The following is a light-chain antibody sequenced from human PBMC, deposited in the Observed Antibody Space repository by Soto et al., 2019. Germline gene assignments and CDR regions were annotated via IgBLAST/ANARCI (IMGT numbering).Light chain of an antibody. V-gene: IGKV3-15*01. CDR1: QSVTNSY. J-gene: IGKJ5*01. CDR3: QQYNNWPIT. CDR2: LAS. Sequence: EIVMTQSPVTLSVSPGERVSLSCRASQSVTNSYLAWYQQKPGQAPRLLIYLASSRATGIPARFSGSGSGTEFTLTISSLQSEDLAVYYCQQYNNWPITFGQGTRLEI.